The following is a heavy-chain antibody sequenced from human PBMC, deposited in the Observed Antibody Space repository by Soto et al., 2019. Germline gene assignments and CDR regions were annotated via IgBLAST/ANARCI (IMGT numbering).Heavy chain of an antibody. Sequence: SETLSLTCAVYGESFSGHYWSWIRQPPGKGLEWIGEINHSGTTNYNPSLKSRVTISVDTSKNQFSLKLSSVTAADTAIYYCARVVGNSCDYFDYWGQGTPVTVS. D-gene: IGHD2-15*01. V-gene: IGHV4-34*01. CDR2: INHSGTT. J-gene: IGHJ4*02. CDR3: ARVVGNSCDYFDY. CDR1: GESFSGHY.